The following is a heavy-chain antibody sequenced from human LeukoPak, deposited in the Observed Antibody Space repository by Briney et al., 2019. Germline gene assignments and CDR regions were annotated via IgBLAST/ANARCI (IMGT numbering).Heavy chain of an antibody. CDR2: INHGGGT. J-gene: IGHJ4*02. V-gene: IGHV4-34*01. CDR1: GGSFSDYF. Sequence: SETLSLTCAVYGGSFSDYFWNWIRQTPGKGLEWIGEINHGGGTKYNPSLKSRVTMSVDTSKNQFSLKLSSVTAADTAVYYCARAGDPRSSDSSAIAYWGQGTLVTVSS. CDR3: ARAGDPRSSDSSAIAY. D-gene: IGHD3-22*01.